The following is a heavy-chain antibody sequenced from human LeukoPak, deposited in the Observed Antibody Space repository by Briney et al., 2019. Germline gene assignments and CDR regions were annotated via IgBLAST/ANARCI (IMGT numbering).Heavy chain of an antibody. J-gene: IGHJ4*02. CDR3: AREGDYYDSSGYRRRDLDY. CDR2: IYHSGRT. Sequence: SETLSLTCTVSGYSISSGYYWGWIRQPPGMGLEWIGSIYHSGRTYYNPSLKSRVTISVDTSNNQFSLKLNSVTAADTAVYYCAREGDYYDSSGYRRRDLDYWGQGTLVTVSS. CDR1: GYSISSGYY. D-gene: IGHD3-22*01. V-gene: IGHV4-38-2*02.